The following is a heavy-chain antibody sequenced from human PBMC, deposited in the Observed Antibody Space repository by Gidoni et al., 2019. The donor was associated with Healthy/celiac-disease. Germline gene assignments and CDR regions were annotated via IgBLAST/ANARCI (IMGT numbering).Heavy chain of an antibody. CDR1: GFSLSTSGMC. V-gene: IGHV2-70*01. D-gene: IGHD3-22*01. J-gene: IGHJ3*02. CDR3: ARKRDYYDSSGYYYSAFDI. CDR2: IDWDDDK. Sequence: QVTLRESGPALVKPTQTLTLTCTFSGFSLSTSGMCVSWIRRPPGKALEWLALIDWDDDKYYSTSLKTRLTISKDTSKNQVVLTMTNMDPVDTATYYCARKRDYYDSSGYYYSAFDIWGQGTMVTVSS.